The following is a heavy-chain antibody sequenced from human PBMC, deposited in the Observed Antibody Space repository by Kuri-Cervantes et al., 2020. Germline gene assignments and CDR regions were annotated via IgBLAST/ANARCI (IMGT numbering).Heavy chain of an antibody. CDR2: ISSSGSTI. Sequence: GGSLRLSCAASGFTFSDYYMSWIRQAPGKGLEWVSYISSSGSTIYYADSVKGRFTISRDNAKNSLYLQMNSLRAEDTAVYYCAREGTVTTSGGYYYYFGLDVWGQGTTVTVSS. CDR1: GFTFSDYY. CDR3: AREGTVTTSGGYYYYFGLDV. V-gene: IGHV3-11*04. J-gene: IGHJ6*02. D-gene: IGHD4-11*01.